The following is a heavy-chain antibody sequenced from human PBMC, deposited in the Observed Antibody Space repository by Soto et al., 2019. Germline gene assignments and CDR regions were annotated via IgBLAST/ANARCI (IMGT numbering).Heavy chain of an antibody. CDR3: ARLGPYASGTYSFRHNLFDP. J-gene: IGHJ5*02. CDR2: ISGNGVNT. Sequence: GGSLRLSCAASGFNFRNFPMSWVRQPPGKGLEWVSSISGNGVNTTYADSVKARFTISRDNSKKMLYLQMNSLRAEDTAVYYCARLGPYASGTYSFRHNLFDPWGQGTQVTVSS. V-gene: IGHV3-23*01. D-gene: IGHD3-10*01. CDR1: GFNFRNFP.